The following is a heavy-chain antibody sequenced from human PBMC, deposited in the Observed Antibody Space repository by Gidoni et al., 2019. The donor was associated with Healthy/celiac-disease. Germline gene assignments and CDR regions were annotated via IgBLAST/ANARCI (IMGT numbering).Heavy chain of an antibody. V-gene: IGHV3-74*01. Sequence: EVQLVESGGGLVQPGGSLRLSCAASGFTFSSYWMHWVRQAPGQGLVWVSRINSDGSSTSYADSVKGRFTIARDNAKNTLYLQMNSLRAEDTAVYYCARVPNYYGSGSFDYWGQGTLVTVSS. CDR1: GFTFSSYW. J-gene: IGHJ4*02. CDR3: ARVPNYYGSGSFDY. CDR2: INSDGSST. D-gene: IGHD3-10*01.